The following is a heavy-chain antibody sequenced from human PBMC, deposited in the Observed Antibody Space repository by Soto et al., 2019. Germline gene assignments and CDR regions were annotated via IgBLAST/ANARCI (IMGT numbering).Heavy chain of an antibody. CDR3: ARHHGLRTPFDN. D-gene: IGHD5-12*01. Sequence: GGSLRHSCAASGFNFIDYYMSWIRQAPGKGLEWVPYVSSSSTYTKYADSVTGRFTISRDNAKNSLYLQMDSLRAEDTAVYFCARHHGLRTPFDNWGQGTLVTVSS. J-gene: IGHJ4*02. V-gene: IGHV3-11*06. CDR2: VSSSSTYT. CDR1: GFNFIDYY.